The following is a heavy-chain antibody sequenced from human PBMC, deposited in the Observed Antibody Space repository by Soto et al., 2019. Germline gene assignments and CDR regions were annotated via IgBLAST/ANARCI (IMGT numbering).Heavy chain of an antibody. CDR2: IHYSGTT. Sequence: PSETLSLTCTVSGGSISSYYWSWIRQPPGKGLEWIGYIHYSGTTNHNPSLRSRVTISVDTSKNQFSLKLSSVTAADTAVYYCARDLWGYCGTDCYPLDVWGQGTTVTVS. D-gene: IGHD2-21*02. V-gene: IGHV4-59*01. J-gene: IGHJ6*02. CDR1: GGSISSYY. CDR3: ARDLWGYCGTDCYPLDV.